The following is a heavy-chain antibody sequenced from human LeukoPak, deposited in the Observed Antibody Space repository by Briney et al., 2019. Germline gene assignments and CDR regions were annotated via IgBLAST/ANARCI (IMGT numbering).Heavy chain of an antibody. Sequence: GGSLRLSCAASGFTFSSYSMNWVRQAPGKGLEWVSSISSSSSYIYYADSVKGRFTISRDNAKNSLYLQMNSLRAEDTAVYYCARLEYIAAHMDVWGKGTTVTVSS. CDR2: ISSSSSYI. V-gene: IGHV3-21*01. CDR1: GFTFSSYS. CDR3: ARLEYIAAHMDV. J-gene: IGHJ6*03. D-gene: IGHD6-6*01.